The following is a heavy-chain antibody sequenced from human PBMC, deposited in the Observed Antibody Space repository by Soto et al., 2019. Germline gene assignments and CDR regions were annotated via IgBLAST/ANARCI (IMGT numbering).Heavy chain of an antibody. CDR2: IYHSGST. CDR3: ARIPHIVVVPAAIYYGMDV. V-gene: IGHV4-4*02. Sequence: SETLSLTCAVCGGSISSSNCWSWVRQPPGKGLEWIGEIYHSGSTNYNPSLKSRVTISVDKSKNQFSLKLSSVTAADTAVYYCARIPHIVVVPAAIYYGMDVGGQETKV. CDR1: GGSISSSNC. J-gene: IGHJ6*02. D-gene: IGHD2-2*01.